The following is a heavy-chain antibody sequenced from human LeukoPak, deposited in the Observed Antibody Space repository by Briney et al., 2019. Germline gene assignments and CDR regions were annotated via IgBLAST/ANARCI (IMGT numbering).Heavy chain of an antibody. V-gene: IGHV4-59*01. CDR1: GGSMSSDY. D-gene: IGHD5-12*01. J-gene: IGHJ4*02. Sequence: SETLSLTCTVSGGSMSSDYWSWIRQPPGKGLEWIGSIYYTGSTNYNPSLKSRVTISIDTSKDQFSLKLSSVTAADTAVYYCARGRWLRLPDSWGQGTLVTVSS. CDR2: IYYTGST. CDR3: ARGRWLRLPDS.